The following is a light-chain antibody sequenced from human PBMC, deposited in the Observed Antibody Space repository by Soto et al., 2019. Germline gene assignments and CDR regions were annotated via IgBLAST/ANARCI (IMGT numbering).Light chain of an antibody. Sequence: EIVLTQSPATLSSFPGDRVTLSCRASQYINTRLAWYQHRPGQAPRLLIYQTSIRAAGIPARFSASWSGTDFTLTISDVQPEDFARYSCHQRQSWPRTFGQGTKVDI. CDR3: HQRQSWPRT. V-gene: IGKV3-11*01. CDR2: QTS. J-gene: IGKJ1*01. CDR1: QYINTR.